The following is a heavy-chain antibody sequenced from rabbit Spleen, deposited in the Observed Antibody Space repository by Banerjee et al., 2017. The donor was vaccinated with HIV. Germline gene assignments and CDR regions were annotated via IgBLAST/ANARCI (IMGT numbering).Heavy chain of an antibody. Sequence: QEQLEESGGDLVKPEGSLTLTCTTSGFSFSSSHYMCWVRQAPGKGLEWIGCIRPSSGATWYATWVKGRFTLSKTSSTTVTLQMTSLTVADTATYFCARGDSGNSYGSHLWGQGTLVTVS. D-gene: IGHD6-1*01. J-gene: IGHJ4*01. CDR3: ARGDSGNSYGSHL. V-gene: IGHV1S45*01. CDR1: GFSFSSSHY. CDR2: IRPSSGAT.